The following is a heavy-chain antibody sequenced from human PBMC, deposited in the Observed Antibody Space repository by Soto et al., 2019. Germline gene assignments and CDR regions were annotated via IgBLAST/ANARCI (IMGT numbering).Heavy chain of an antibody. V-gene: IGHV3-9*01. CDR1: GFTFDDYA. CDR2: XSWNSGGI. J-gene: IGHJ6*02. CDR3: XXXXXXXXXXXXXXXXXXV. Sequence: EVQLVESGGNLVQPGRSLRLSCVASGFTFDDYAMHWVXXXXXXXXXXXXXXSWNSGGIGYADSVKGRFTISRDNAKNSLYLQXNXLRAXXXXXXXXXXXXXXXXXXXXXXXXXXVXGQGTTVTVSS.